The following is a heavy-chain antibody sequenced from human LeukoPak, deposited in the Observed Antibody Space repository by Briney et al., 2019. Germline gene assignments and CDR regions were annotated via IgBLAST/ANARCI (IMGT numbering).Heavy chain of an antibody. CDR1: GGSISGHY. D-gene: IGHD2-21*02. CDR2: IFITGNT. J-gene: IGHJ4*02. CDR3: ARFAYCGTGCWYYFDF. V-gene: IGHV4-4*09. Sequence: PSETLSLTCSVSGGSISGHYWSWIRQPPRKELEWIGYIFITGNTIYNPSLSSRVTMSLDTSKNQFSLKLSSVTAADTAVYYCARFAYCGTGCWYYFDFWGRGMLVTVSS.